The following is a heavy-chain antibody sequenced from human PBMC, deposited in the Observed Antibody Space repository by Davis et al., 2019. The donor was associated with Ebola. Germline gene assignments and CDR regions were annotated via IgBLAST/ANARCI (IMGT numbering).Heavy chain of an antibody. CDR3: ARDVIVPRSLIYYRYNMDV. D-gene: IGHD2/OR15-2a*01. J-gene: IGHJ6*02. V-gene: IGHV1-18*01. CDR2: INGYNGNT. Sequence: ASVKVSCKASGYTFSSYGLNWVRQAPGQGLEWMGWINGYNGNTNYAQKFQGRVTMTTDTSTSTAYMELRTLGSDDTAVYYCARDVIVPRSLIYYRYNMDVWGQGTTVTVSS. CDR1: GYTFSSYG.